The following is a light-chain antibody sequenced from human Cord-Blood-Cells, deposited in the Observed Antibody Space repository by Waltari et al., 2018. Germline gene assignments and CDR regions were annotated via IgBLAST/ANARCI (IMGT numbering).Light chain of an antibody. Sequence: QSVLPQPPSASGTPGPRVTISCSETSSNIGSTTVNWYQQLPGTAPKLLIYSNNQRPSGVPDRFSGSKSGTSASLAISGLQSEDEADYYCAAWDDSLNGYVFGTGTKVTVL. CDR1: SSNIGSTT. CDR2: SNN. CDR3: AAWDDSLNGYV. J-gene: IGLJ1*01. V-gene: IGLV1-44*01.